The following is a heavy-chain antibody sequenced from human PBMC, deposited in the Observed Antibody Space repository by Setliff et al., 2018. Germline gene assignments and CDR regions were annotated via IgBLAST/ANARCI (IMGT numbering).Heavy chain of an antibody. CDR3: ASPMYSDYMGV. CDR1: GFTFSGSA. J-gene: IGHJ6*03. CDR2: IRSKTDTAAP. Sequence: GESLKISCAASGFTFSGSAVHWVRQASGKGLEWVGRIRSKTDTAAPVYAASXXXRFSXXXXXXXXXXXXXXXXLXTEDTAVYYCASPMYSDYMGVWGKGTTVTVSS. D-gene: IGHD2-8*01. V-gene: IGHV3-73*01.